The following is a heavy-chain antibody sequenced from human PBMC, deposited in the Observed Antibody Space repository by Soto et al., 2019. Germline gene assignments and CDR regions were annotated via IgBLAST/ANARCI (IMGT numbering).Heavy chain of an antibody. J-gene: IGHJ4*02. Sequence: EVQLVESGGGLVQPGESLRLSCAASGFTFSSYWMHWVRQAPGKGLVWVSRINSDGSSTNYADSVKCQFTISRDNAKNTLYLQMNSLRAEDTAVYYCGRGASGSYRLDYWGQGTLVTVSS. CDR3: GRGASGSYRLDY. CDR2: INSDGSST. D-gene: IGHD3-10*01. V-gene: IGHV3-74*01. CDR1: GFTFSSYW.